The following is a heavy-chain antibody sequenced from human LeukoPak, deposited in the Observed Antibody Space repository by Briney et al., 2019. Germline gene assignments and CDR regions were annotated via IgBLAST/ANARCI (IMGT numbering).Heavy chain of an antibody. V-gene: IGHV4-34*01. Sequence: SETLSLTCAVYGGSFSGYYWSWIRQPPGKGLEWIGEINHSGSTNYNPSLKSRVTISVDTSKNQFSLKLSSVTAADTAVYYCARAPRYSYGSPGYYFDYWGQGTLVTVSS. CDR1: GGSFSGYY. D-gene: IGHD5-18*01. CDR2: INHSGST. J-gene: IGHJ4*02. CDR3: ARAPRYSYGSPGYYFDY.